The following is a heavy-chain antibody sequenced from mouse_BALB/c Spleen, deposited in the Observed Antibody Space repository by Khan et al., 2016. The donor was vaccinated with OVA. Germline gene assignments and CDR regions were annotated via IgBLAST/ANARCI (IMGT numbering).Heavy chain of an antibody. CDR3: ARERIDY. CDR1: GYTFTSYW. V-gene: IGHV1-7*01. Sequence: VQLQQSGAELAKPGASVKMSCTASGYTFTSYWMHWIKQRPGQGLEWIGYINPTSGYTDYNQKFKDKATLTADKSSSTAYMQLSSLTSDDSAVYYCARERIDYWSQGTALTVSS. J-gene: IGHJ2*01. CDR2: INPTSGYT.